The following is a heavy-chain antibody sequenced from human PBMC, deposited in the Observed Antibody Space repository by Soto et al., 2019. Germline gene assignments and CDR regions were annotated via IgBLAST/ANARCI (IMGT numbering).Heavy chain of an antibody. CDR1: GYTFTAYY. J-gene: IGHJ4*02. V-gene: IGHV1-2*02. CDR3: ARQLAYCGGDCYTEPIDY. Sequence: QAQLVQSGAEVKKPGASVKVSCKTSGYTFTAYYIHWVRQAPGQGLEWVGWINPKTGDTKYAQKFQGRVTMTGDTSITTAYMEPGRLRSDDTAVYYCARQLAYCGGDCYTEPIDYWGQGTLVTVSS. D-gene: IGHD2-21*02. CDR2: INPKTGDT.